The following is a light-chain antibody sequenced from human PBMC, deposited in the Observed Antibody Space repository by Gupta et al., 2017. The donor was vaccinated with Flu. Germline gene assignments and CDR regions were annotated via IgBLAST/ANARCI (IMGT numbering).Light chain of an antibody. CDR3: RQYNHWPPYT. V-gene: IGKV2-30*01. CDR1: QSLVYSDGNTL. CDR2: KIS. J-gene: IGKJ2*01. Sequence: DVVLTQSPLSLPVTLGQPASISCRSSQSLVYSDGNTLVSWFHQRPGHTPRRLIYKISNRDAGVPDRFSGSGSGTDFTLEISRVEAEDVGIYYCRQYNHWPPYTFGQGTKLEIK.